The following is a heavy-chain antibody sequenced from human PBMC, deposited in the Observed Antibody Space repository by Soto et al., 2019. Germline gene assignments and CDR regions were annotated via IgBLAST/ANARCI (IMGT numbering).Heavy chain of an antibody. CDR3: ASSFTVPAAIVY. CDR2: INAVNGNT. CDR1: GYTFTSYA. V-gene: IGHV1-3*01. Sequence: QVQLVQSGAEVKKPGASVKVSCKASGYTFTSYAMHWVRQAPGQRREWMGWINAVNGNTKYSQKFQGRVTITRDTSESTAYMELSSLRSEDTAVYYCASSFTVPAAIVYWGQGTLVTVSS. J-gene: IGHJ4*02. D-gene: IGHD2-2*02.